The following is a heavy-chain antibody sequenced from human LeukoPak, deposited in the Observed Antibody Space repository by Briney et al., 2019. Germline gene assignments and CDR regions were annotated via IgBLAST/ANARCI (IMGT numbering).Heavy chain of an antibody. J-gene: IGHJ4*02. Sequence: LAGGSLRLSCVASGFTFSSYAMSWVRQAPGKGLEWVSAIIGSGTSTYYADSVKGRFTISRDNSKNTLYLQMSSLRAEDTATYYCAKRPLGTNYYFDNWGQGTVVTVSS. CDR2: IIGSGTST. CDR1: GFTFSSYA. CDR3: AKRPLGTNYYFDN. V-gene: IGHV3-23*01.